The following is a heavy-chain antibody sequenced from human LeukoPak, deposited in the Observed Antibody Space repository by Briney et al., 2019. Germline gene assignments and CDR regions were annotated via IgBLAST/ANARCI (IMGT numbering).Heavy chain of an antibody. CDR2: IFYAGST. D-gene: IGHD3-3*02. V-gene: IGHV4-28*01. Sequence: SETLSLTCAVSGYSISSNHWWGWIRQPPGKGLEWIGYIFYAGSTYYNPSFKSRVTMSVDTSKNQFSLRLSSVTAVDTAVYYCARIGPILGAAWVDYWGQGTLVSVSS. CDR3: ARIGPILGAAWVDY. J-gene: IGHJ4*02. CDR1: GYSISSNHW.